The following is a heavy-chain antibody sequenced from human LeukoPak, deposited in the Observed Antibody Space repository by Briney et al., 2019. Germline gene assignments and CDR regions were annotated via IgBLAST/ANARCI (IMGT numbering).Heavy chain of an antibody. Sequence: GGSLRLSCAASGFTFSSYWMSWVRQAPGKGLEWVANIKQDGSEKYYVDSVKGRFTISRDNAKNSLYLQMNSLRAEDTAVYYCARARFGELKVPSDYWGQGTLVTVSS. D-gene: IGHD3-10*01. J-gene: IGHJ4*02. CDR1: GFTFSSYW. CDR3: ARARFGELKVPSDY. CDR2: IKQDGSEK. V-gene: IGHV3-7*01.